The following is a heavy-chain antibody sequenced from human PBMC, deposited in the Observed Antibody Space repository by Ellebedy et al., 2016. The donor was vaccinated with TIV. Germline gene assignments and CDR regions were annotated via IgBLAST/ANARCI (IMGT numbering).Heavy chain of an antibody. J-gene: IGHJ4*02. D-gene: IGHD3-22*01. CDR2: ITGMFRTV. V-gene: IGHV1-69*13. Sequence: SVKVSCKASGGTFNSHAISWVRQAPGQGLEWMGGITGMFRTVTYAQKFQGRVTLTADEFMSTAYMVLSSLGSEDSAVYYCARGSAYYHRYFVHWGQGTLVTVSS. CDR1: GGTFNSHA. CDR3: ARGSAYYHRYFVH.